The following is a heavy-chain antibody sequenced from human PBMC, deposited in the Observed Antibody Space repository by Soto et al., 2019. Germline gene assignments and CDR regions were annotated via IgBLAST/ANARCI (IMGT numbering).Heavy chain of an antibody. Sequence: EVQLLESGGGLVQPGGSLRLSCAASGFTFSSYAMRWVRQAPGKGLEWVSAISGSGGSTYYADSVKGRFTISRDNSKNTLYLQMNSLRAEDTAVYYCAKAWAAAGTPASHFDYWGQGTLVTVSS. CDR2: ISGSGGST. J-gene: IGHJ4*02. CDR3: AKAWAAAGTPASHFDY. CDR1: GFTFSSYA. D-gene: IGHD6-13*01. V-gene: IGHV3-23*01.